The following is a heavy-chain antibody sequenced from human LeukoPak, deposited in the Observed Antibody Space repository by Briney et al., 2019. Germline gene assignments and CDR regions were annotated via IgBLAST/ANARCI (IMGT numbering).Heavy chain of an antibody. D-gene: IGHD5-24*01. CDR1: GFTFSSYW. Sequence: GGSLRLSCAASGFTFSSYWMSWVRQAPGKGLEWVANIKQDGSEKYYVDSVKGRFTISRVNAKNSLYLQMNSLRDEDTAVYYCARAYGYNFFYYFDYWGQGTLVTVPS. V-gene: IGHV3-7*01. CDR3: ARAYGYNFFYYFDY. CDR2: IKQDGSEK. J-gene: IGHJ4*02.